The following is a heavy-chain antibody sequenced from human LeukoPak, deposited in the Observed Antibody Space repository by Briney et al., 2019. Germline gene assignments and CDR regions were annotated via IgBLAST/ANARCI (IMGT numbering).Heavy chain of an antibody. CDR3: ARHSGSRSPLGA. D-gene: IGHD3-3*01. V-gene: IGHV3-48*01. CDR2: ISSSSSTI. Sequence: GGSLRLSCAASGFTFSSYSMNWVRQAPGKGLEWVSYISSSSSTIYYADSVKGRFTISRDNAKNSLYLQMNSLRAEDTAVYYCARHSGSRSPLGAWGKGTTVTVSS. J-gene: IGHJ6*04. CDR1: GFTFSSYS.